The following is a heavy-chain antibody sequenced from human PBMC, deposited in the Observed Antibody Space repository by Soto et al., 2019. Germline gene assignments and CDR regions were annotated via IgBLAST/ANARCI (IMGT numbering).Heavy chain of an antibody. CDR3: ARNLPVTPTTVPYYFDY. D-gene: IGHD4-17*01. CDR2: IYYSGST. V-gene: IGHV4-31*03. CDR1: GGSISSGGYY. J-gene: IGHJ4*02. Sequence: SETLSLTCTVSGGSISSGGYYWSWIRQHPGKGLEWIGYIYYSGSTYYNPSLKSRVTISVDTSKNQFSLKLSSVTAADTAVSYCARNLPVTPTTVPYYFDYWGQGTLVTVSS.